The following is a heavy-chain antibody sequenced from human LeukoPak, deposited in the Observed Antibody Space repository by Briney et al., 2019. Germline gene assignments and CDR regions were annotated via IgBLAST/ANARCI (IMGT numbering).Heavy chain of an antibody. CDR2: ISSSSSTI. CDR3: ANYGDSSFDY. J-gene: IGHJ4*02. CDR1: GFTFSSYS. D-gene: IGHD4-17*01. V-gene: IGHV3-48*01. Sequence: GGSLRLSCAASGFTFSSYSMNWVRQAPGKGLEWVSYISSSSSTIYYADSVKGRFTISRDNSKNTLHLQMNSLRAEDTAVYYCANYGDSSFDYWGQGTLVTVSS.